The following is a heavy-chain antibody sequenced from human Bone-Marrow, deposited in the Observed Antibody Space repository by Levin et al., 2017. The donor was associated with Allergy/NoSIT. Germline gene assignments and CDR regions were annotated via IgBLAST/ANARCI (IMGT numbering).Heavy chain of an antibody. J-gene: IGHJ4*02. Sequence: GESLKISCKGSGYSFTSYWIGWVRQMPGKGLEWMGIIYPGDSDTRYSPSFEGQVTISVDKSISTAYLQWSSLKASDSAIYYCAKRDCSGGRCYHAFDYWGQGTRVTVSS. CDR2: IYPGDSDT. CDR1: GYSFTSYW. V-gene: IGHV5-51*01. D-gene: IGHD2-15*01. CDR3: AKRDCSGGRCYHAFDY.